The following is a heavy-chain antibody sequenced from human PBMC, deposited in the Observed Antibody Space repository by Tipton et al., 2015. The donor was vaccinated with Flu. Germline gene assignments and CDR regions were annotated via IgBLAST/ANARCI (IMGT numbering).Heavy chain of an antibody. CDR2: IRSKVYGGTT. CDR3: ARGLPPGY. J-gene: IGHJ4*02. V-gene: IGHV3-49*03. Sequence: SLRLSCTGSGFTFGNYAVIWFRQAPGKGLEWVSFIRSKVYGGTTEYAASVKGRFTISRDDSKSIAYLQMNSLKTEDTAVYYCARGLPPGYWGQGTLVTVSS. CDR1: GFTFGNYA.